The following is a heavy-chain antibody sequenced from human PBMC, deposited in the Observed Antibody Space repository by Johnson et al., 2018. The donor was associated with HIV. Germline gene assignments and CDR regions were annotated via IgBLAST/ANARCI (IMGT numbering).Heavy chain of an antibody. J-gene: IGHJ3*01. V-gene: IGHV3-13*01. D-gene: IGHD3-10*01. Sequence: EVQLVESGGGLVQPGGSLRLSCAASGFTFSSYDMHWVRQATGKGLEWVSAIGTAGDTYYPGSVKGRFTISRENAKNSLYLQMNSLRAGDTAVYYCARGLGGPDYYVSGSPFDSVFDVWGQGTMVTVSS. CDR1: GFTFSSYD. CDR3: ARGLGGPDYYVSGSPFDSVFDV. CDR2: IGTAGDT.